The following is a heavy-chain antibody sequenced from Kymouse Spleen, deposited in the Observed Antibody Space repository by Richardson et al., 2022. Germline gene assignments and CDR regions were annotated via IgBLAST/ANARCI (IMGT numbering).Heavy chain of an antibody. J-gene: IGHJ4*02. CDR1: GFTFSGSA. V-gene: IGHV3-73*02. CDR2: IRSKANSYAT. Sequence: EVQLVESGGGLVQPGGSLKLSCAASGFTFSGSAMHWVRQASGKGLEWVGRIRSKANSYATAYAASVKGRFTISRDDSKNTAYLQMNSLKTEDTAVYYCTTLYSSSSGRADYWGQGTLVTVSS. CDR3: TTLYSSSSGRADY. D-gene: IGHD6-6*01.